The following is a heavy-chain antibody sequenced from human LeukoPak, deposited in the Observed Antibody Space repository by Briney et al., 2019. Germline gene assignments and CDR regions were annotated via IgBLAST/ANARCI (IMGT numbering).Heavy chain of an antibody. Sequence: PSETLSLTCTVSGGSISSSSNYWGWIRQPPGEGLEWIGSIYYSGGTYYNPSLKSRVTISVDTSKNQFSLKLTSVTAADTAVYYCARRGEAMDPFDYWGQGTLVTVSS. CDR3: ARRGEAMDPFDY. V-gene: IGHV4-39*01. D-gene: IGHD5-18*01. CDR2: IYYSGGT. J-gene: IGHJ4*02. CDR1: GGSISSSSNY.